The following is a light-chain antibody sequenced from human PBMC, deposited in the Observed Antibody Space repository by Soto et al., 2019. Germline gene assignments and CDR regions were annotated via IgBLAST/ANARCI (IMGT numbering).Light chain of an antibody. CDR1: QSVTSSY. CDR3: QQYGSSPTT. Sequence: PGERATLSCRASQSVTSSYFAWYQQIPGQAPRLLIFGASSRATGIPDRFSGSGSGTDFTLTISRLEPEDFAVYYCQQYGSSPTTFCQGTKREI. V-gene: IGKV3-20*01. CDR2: GAS. J-gene: IGKJ2*01.